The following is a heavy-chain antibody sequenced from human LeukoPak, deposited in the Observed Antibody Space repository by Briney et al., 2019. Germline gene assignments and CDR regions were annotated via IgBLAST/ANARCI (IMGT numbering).Heavy chain of an antibody. D-gene: IGHD3-22*01. CDR2: ISYDVGKK. CDR3: AKDDYYDTSGYRD. Sequence: GGSLRLSCAASGFTFISYGMHWVRQAPGKGMEWVAVISYDVGKKYYADSVKGRFTISRDNSKNTLYLQMNSLRAEDTAVYYCAKDDYYDTSGYRDWGQGTLVTVSS. CDR1: GFTFISYG. J-gene: IGHJ4*02. V-gene: IGHV3-30*18.